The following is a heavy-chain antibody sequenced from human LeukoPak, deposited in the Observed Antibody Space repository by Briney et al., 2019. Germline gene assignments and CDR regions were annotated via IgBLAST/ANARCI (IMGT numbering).Heavy chain of an antibody. CDR2: FDTEDGET. D-gene: IGHD3-3*01. V-gene: IGHV1-24*01. CDR3: ATGSYYDFWSGYEFDP. Sequence: ASVKVPCKVSGYTLTELSMHWVRQAPGKGLEWMGGFDTEDGETIYAQKLQGRVTMTEDTSKDTAYMELSSLRSEDTAVYYCATGSYYDFWSGYEFDPWGQGTLVTVSS. CDR1: GYTLTELS. J-gene: IGHJ5*02.